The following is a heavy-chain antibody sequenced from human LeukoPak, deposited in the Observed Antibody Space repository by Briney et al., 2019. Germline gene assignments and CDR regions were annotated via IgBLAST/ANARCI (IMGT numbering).Heavy chain of an antibody. J-gene: IGHJ3*02. D-gene: IGHD1-14*01. CDR1: GYTFTSYA. CDR3: ARGEPWVSAFDI. CDR2: IIPIFGTA. Sequence: SVKVSCKASGYTFTSYAMNWVRQAPGQGLEWMGGIIPIFGTANYAQKFQGRVTITADESTGTAYMELSSLRSEDTAVYYCARGEPWVSAFDIWGQGTMVTVSS. V-gene: IGHV1-69*13.